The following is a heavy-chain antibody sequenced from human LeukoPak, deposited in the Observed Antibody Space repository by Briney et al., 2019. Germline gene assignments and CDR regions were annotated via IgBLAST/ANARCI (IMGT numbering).Heavy chain of an antibody. CDR2: IYPGDSDT. CDR3: ARAGVGATGGIIDY. V-gene: IGHV5-51*01. J-gene: IGHJ4*02. D-gene: IGHD1-26*01. CDR1: GSIFTSYW. Sequence: GESLQISCKGSGSIFTSYWIGWGRQLRGKGLEWMGIIYPGDSDTRYSPSFQGQVTISADKSISTAYLQWSSLKASDTAMYYCARAGVGATGGIIDYWGQGTLVTVSS.